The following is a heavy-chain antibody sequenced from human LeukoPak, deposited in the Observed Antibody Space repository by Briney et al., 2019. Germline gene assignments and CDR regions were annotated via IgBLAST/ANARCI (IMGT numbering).Heavy chain of an antibody. CDR2: IYSSVT. D-gene: IGHD3-3*01. V-gene: IGHV4-39*01. CDR1: GDSISSSSYY. Sequence: SETLSLTCTVSGDSISSSSYYWGWIRQPPGKGLEWIASIYSSVTYYNPSLKSRVTISVDTSKNQFSLNLSSVTAADTAVYYCARKCEISYYDFWSGTYFFDYWGRGTLVTVSS. CDR3: ARKCEISYYDFWSGTYFFDY. J-gene: IGHJ4*02.